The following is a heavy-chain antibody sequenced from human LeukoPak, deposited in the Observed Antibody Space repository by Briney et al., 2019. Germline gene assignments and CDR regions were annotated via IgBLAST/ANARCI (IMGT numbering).Heavy chain of an antibody. J-gene: IGHJ6*04. D-gene: IGHD2-21*01. CDR3: ARPGCGGNCYYRMDV. CDR2: VRGSGLRT. CDR1: GFTFSSHA. Sequence: GGSLRLSCAASGFTFSSHAMAWVRQAPGKGLEWVSAVRGSGLRTFYADSVTGRFAISRDNSRNTVFLQMNSLRADDTAVYYCARPGCGGNCYYRMDVWGKGTTVTVSS. V-gene: IGHV3-23*01.